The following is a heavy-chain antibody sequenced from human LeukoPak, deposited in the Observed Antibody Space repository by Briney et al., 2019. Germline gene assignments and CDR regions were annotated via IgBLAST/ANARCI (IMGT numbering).Heavy chain of an antibody. D-gene: IGHD2-2*03. CDR3: ARDELGYCSSTSCPRNYGMDV. CDR2: ISSSSSYI. J-gene: IGHJ6*04. V-gene: IGHV3-21*01. Sequence: NPGGSLRLSCAASGFTFSSYSMNWVRQAPGKGLEWVSSISSSSSYIYYADSVKGRFTISRDNAKNSLYLQMNSLRAEDTAVYYCARDELGYCSSTSCPRNYGMDVWGKGTTVIVSS. CDR1: GFTFSSYS.